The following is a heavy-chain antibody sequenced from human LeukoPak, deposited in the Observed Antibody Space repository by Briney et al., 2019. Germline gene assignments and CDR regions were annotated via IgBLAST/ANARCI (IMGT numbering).Heavy chain of an antibody. Sequence: GGSLRLSCAASGFTFSSYGMHWVRQAPGKGLEWVAVIWYDGSNKYYADSVKGRFTISRDNSKNTLYLQMNSLRAEDTAVYYCARDSPYQLLFRFDYWGQGTLVTVSS. J-gene: IGHJ4*02. CDR3: ARDSPYQLLFRFDY. V-gene: IGHV3-33*01. CDR2: IWYDGSNK. D-gene: IGHD2-2*01. CDR1: GFTFSSYG.